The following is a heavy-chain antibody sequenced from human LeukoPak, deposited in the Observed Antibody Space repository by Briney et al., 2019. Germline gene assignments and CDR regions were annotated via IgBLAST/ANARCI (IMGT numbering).Heavy chain of an antibody. D-gene: IGHD2-2*01. Sequence: SETLSLTCTVSGGSISSYYWSWIRQPPGKGLEWIGYIYYSGSTNYNPSLKSPVTIPVDTSKNQFSLKLSSVTAADTAVYYCARLGVVPAASGPRRYYYYYGMDVWGQGTTVTVSS. J-gene: IGHJ6*02. CDR3: ARLGVVPAASGPRRYYYYYGMDV. CDR1: GGSISSYY. V-gene: IGHV4-59*08. CDR2: IYYSGST.